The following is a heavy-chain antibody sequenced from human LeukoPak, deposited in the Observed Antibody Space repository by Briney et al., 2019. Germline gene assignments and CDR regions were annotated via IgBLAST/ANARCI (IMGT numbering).Heavy chain of an antibody. CDR3: GKDPNGDYVGAFDM. Sequence: GGSLRLSCAASGFTFSNYAMIWVRQAPGKGLEWVSAISGSGGSTYYADSVKGRFTISRDNSKNTLFLQVNSLRAEDTAVYYCGKDPNGDYVGAFDMWGQGTMVTVSP. CDR2: ISGSGGST. D-gene: IGHD4-17*01. J-gene: IGHJ3*02. CDR1: GFTFSNYA. V-gene: IGHV3-23*01.